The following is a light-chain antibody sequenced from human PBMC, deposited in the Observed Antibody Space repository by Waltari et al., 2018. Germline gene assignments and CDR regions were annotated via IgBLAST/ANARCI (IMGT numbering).Light chain of an antibody. CDR3: LQYTTYPRT. J-gene: IGKJ2*01. CDR2: WAS. CDR1: QSGLQSSSGKNY. V-gene: IGKV4-1*01. Sequence: DIVMTQSPDSLAVSLGERATINCKSSQSGLQSSSGKNYLGWYQQQPGNPPKLLIYWASTRESGVPARFSGSGSGTDFTLTISSLQAEDVAVYYCLQYTTYPRTFGQGTKLEI.